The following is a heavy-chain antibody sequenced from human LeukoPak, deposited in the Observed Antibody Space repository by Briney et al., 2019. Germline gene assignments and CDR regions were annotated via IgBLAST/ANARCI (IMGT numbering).Heavy chain of an antibody. J-gene: IGHJ3*02. CDR2: IYPGDSDT. CDR3: ALLPYWGQHTAMGVDAFDI. Sequence: PGESLKISCKGSGYSFTSYWIGWVRQMPGKGLEWMGIIYPGDSDTRYSPSFQGQVTISADKSISTAYLQWSSLKASDTAMYYCALLPYWGQHTAMGVDAFDIWGQGTMVTVSS. CDR1: GYSFTSYW. D-gene: IGHD5-18*01. V-gene: IGHV5-51*01.